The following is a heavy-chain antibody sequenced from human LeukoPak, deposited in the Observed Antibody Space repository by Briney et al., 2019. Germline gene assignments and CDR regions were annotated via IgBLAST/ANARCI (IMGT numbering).Heavy chain of an antibody. CDR2: IYTSGST. CDR1: GGSISNFY. Sequence: SETLSLTCTVSGGSISNFYWSWIRQPAGKGLEWIGHIYTSGSTNYNPSLKSRLTMSVDLSKNQFSLKLSSVTAADTAVYYCARIKFGQEDCSSTSCASQDAFDIWGQGTMVTVSS. CDR3: ARIKFGQEDCSSTSCASQDAFDI. D-gene: IGHD2-2*01. J-gene: IGHJ3*02. V-gene: IGHV4-4*07.